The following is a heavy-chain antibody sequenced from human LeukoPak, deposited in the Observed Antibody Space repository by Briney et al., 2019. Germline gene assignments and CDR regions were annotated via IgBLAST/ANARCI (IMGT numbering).Heavy chain of an antibody. CDR1: GGSFSGYY. CDR2: INHSGST. J-gene: IGHJ4*02. CDR3: ARRVGYCSGGSCYWGYYFDY. V-gene: IGHV4-34*01. Sequence: SETLPLTCAVYGGSFSGYYWSWIRQPPGKGLEWIGEINHSGSTNYNTSLKSRVTISVDTSKNQFFLKLSSVTAADTAVSYCARRVGYCSGGSCYWGYYFDYWGQGTLVTVSS. D-gene: IGHD2-15*01.